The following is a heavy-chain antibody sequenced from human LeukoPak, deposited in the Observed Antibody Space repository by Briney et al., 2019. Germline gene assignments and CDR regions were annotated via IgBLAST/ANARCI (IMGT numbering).Heavy chain of an antibody. Sequence: SETLSLTCAVSSASVTSHHWGWVRQPAGKRLEWVGRVHFSGSTNYNPSIRGRVATSQDKSKNELSLTLNSVSAADTAVYYCARDDSSRDDSGGYLFWGRGVLVTVSS. J-gene: IGHJ4*02. CDR2: VHFSGST. CDR3: ARDDSSRDDSGGYLF. CDR1: SASVTSHH. V-gene: IGHV4-4*07. D-gene: IGHD3-22*01.